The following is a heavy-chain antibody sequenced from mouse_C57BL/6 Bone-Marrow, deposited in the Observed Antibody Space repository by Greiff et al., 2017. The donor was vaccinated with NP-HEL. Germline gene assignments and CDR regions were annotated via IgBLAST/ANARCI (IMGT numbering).Heavy chain of an antibody. V-gene: IGHV1-19*01. J-gene: IGHJ4*01. CDR2: INPYNGGT. CDR3: ATGYGSPYYAMDY. D-gene: IGHD1-1*01. CDR1: GYTFTDYY. Sequence: EVQLKQSGPVLVKPGASVKMSCKASGYTFTDYYMNWVKQSHGKSLEWIGVINPYNGGTSYNQKFKGKATLTVDKSSSTAYMELNSLTSEDSAVYYCATGYGSPYYAMDYWGQGTSVTVSS.